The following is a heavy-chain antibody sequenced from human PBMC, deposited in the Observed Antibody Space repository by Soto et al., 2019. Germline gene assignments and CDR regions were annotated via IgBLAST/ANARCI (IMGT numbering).Heavy chain of an antibody. D-gene: IGHD2-15*01. CDR3: ARGLVGSVVVVAALNWLDP. V-gene: IGHV4-34*01. J-gene: IGHJ5*02. CDR2: INHSGST. Sequence: PSETLSLTCAVYGGSFSGYYWSWIRQPPGKGLEWIGEINHSGSTNYNPSLKSRVTISVDTSKNQFSLKLSSVTAADTAVYYCARGLVGSVVVVAALNWLDPWGKGTLVTVSS. CDR1: GGSFSGYY.